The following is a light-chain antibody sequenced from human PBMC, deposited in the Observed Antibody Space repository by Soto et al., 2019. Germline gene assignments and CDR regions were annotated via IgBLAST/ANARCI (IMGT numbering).Light chain of an antibody. CDR2: DAS. CDR3: QQYNSYSHT. Sequence: DTQMTQSPSTLSASVGDRVTITCRASQSISSWLAWYQQKPGKAPKLLIYDASSLESGVPSRFSGSGSGTEFTLTISSLQPDDFATYYCQQYNSYSHTFGQGTKVEI. J-gene: IGKJ1*01. CDR1: QSISSW. V-gene: IGKV1-5*01.